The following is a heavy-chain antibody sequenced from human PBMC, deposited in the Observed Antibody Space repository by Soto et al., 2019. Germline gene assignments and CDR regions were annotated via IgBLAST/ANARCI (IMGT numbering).Heavy chain of an antibody. Sequence: SETLSLTSTVSGASVSSYYWNWIRQPPGKGLEWIGYIWYSGSSNYNPSLKSRVTISLDTSQNQFSLKLTSVTAADTAVYYCASYVLGTYPFFDQWGRGTLVTVSS. CDR2: IWYSGSS. J-gene: IGHJ4*02. CDR1: GASVSSYY. V-gene: IGHV4-59*02. D-gene: IGHD3-10*01. CDR3: ASYVLGTYPFFDQ.